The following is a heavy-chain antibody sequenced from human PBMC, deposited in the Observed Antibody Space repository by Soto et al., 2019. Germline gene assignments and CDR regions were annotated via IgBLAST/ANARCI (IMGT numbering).Heavy chain of an antibody. CDR2: IYFSGFT. V-gene: IGHV4-39*01. CDR3: ARRWLQPYFDY. Sequence: QVQLQESGPGLVKSSETLSLTCNVSGGSITDNAYYWGWIRQPPGKGLEWIANIYFSGFTYYNPSLKSRVTLSVDTSGNQFSLNLRSVTAADTAVYYCARRWLQPYFDYWGQGTLATVSS. J-gene: IGHJ4*02. D-gene: IGHD5-12*01. CDR1: GGSITDNAYY.